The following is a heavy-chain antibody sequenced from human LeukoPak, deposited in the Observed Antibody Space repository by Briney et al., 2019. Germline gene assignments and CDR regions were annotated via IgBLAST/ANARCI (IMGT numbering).Heavy chain of an antibody. CDR2: INHSGST. J-gene: IGHJ6*03. CDR3: ANGPLLVTSSPNMDV. V-gene: IGHV4-34*01. CDR1: GGSFSGYY. Sequence: SETLSLTCAVYGGSFSGYYWSWIRQPTGKGLEWIGEINHSGSTNYNPSLKSRVTISVDTSKNQFSLKLSSVTAADTAVYYCANGPLLVTSSPNMDVWGKGTTVTVSS.